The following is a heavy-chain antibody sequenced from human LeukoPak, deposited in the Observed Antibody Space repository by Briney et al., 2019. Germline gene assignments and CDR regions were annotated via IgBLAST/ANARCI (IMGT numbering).Heavy chain of an antibody. CDR1: GFTFGSYA. V-gene: IGHV3-23*01. D-gene: IGHD7-27*01. CDR2: ISYSGGST. J-gene: IGHJ4*02. CDR3: AKDTGDRRYFDY. Sequence: GGSLRLSCAASGFTFGSYAMSWVRQAPGEGLEWVSGISYSGGSTYYADSVKGRFTISRDNSKNTLYLQMNSLRAEDTAVYYCAKDTGDRRYFDYWGQGTLVTVSS.